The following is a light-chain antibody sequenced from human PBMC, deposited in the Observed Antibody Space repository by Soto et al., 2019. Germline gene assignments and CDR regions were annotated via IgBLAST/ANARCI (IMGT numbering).Light chain of an antibody. V-gene: IGKV3-15*01. J-gene: IGKJ4*01. CDR2: RTS. CDR1: QSVSSTY. CDR3: QQYNNWPRAT. Sequence: TQSPGTLSLSPGERATLSCSASQSVSSTYLAWYQQKPGQAPRLLMFRTSSRATGFPARFSGSGSGTEFNLTISSLQSEDFGVYYCQQYNNWPRATFGGGTKVDI.